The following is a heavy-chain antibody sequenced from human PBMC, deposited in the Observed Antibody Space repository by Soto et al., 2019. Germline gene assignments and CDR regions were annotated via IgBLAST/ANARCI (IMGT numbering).Heavy chain of an antibody. CDR3: ARQGVIVVATNWYFDL. CDR1: GDSISSDKW. J-gene: IGHJ2*01. D-gene: IGHD3-22*01. CDR2: VYHSGNT. V-gene: IGHV4-4*02. Sequence: SETLSLTCAVSGDSISSDKWWSWVRQPPGKGLEWIGEVYHSGNTNYSPSFQGHVTISADKSISTAYLQWSSLKASDTAMYYCARQGVIVVATNWYFDLWGRGTLVTVSS.